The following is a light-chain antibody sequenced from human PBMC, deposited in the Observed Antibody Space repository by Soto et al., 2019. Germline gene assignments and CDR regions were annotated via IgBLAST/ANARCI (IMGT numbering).Light chain of an antibody. V-gene: IGKV3-20*01. CDR2: GAS. CDR1: HIVGSSH. J-gene: IGKJ1*01. CDR3: QQYVGWT. Sequence: ETVLTQSPGTLSLSPGERATLSCRASHIVGSSHLAWYQQKPGQAPRLLIYGASSRATGVPDRFSGSGSGTDFTLTISRLEPEVSAVYYCQQYVGWTFGQGTKVEIK.